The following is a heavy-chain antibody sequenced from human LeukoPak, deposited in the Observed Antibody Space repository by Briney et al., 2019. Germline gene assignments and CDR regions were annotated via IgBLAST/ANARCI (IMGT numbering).Heavy chain of an antibody. J-gene: IGHJ4*02. V-gene: IGHV3-23*01. CDR1: GFSFSSYA. CDR2: ISVSGGST. Sequence: GGSLRLSCAASGFSFSSYAMNWVRQAPGKGLEWVSVISVSGGSTYYADSGKGRFTISRDNSKNTLDLQMNSLRAEDTAVYYCASPRITGTSRPFDYWGQGTLVTVSS. D-gene: IGHD1-7*01. CDR3: ASPRITGTSRPFDY.